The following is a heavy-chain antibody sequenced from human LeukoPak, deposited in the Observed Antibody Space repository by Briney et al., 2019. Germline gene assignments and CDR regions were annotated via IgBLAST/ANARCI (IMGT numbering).Heavy chain of an antibody. CDR2: IYPGDSDT. V-gene: IGHV5-51*01. Sequence: GESLKISCKGSGYSFTSYWIGWVRQMPGKGLEGMGIIYPGDSDTRYSPSFQGQVTISADNSISTAYLQWSSLKASDTAMYYCARRGIAAAGIGLNYFDYWGQGTLVTVSS. D-gene: IGHD6-13*01. CDR3: ARRGIAAAGIGLNYFDY. J-gene: IGHJ4*02. CDR1: GYSFTSYW.